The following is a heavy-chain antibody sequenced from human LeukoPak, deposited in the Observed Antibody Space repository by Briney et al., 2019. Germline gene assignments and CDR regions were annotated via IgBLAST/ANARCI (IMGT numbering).Heavy chain of an antibody. D-gene: IGHD1-7*01. J-gene: IGHJ5*02. CDR3: ARGNCNYASFWFDP. Sequence: SETLSLTCTVSGGSISSYYWSWIRQPPGKGLEWIGYISYSGSTNYNPSLKSRVSISVETSKNQFSLKLSSVTAADTAVYYCARGNCNYASFWFDPWGQGTLVTVSS. V-gene: IGHV4-59*01. CDR1: GGSISSYY. CDR2: ISYSGST.